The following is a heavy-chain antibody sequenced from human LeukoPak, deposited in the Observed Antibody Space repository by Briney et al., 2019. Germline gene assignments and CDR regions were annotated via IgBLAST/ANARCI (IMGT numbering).Heavy chain of an antibody. CDR3: ANLLSIGKFDY. CDR2: ISSRGDTV. CDR1: GFTFSSYE. J-gene: IGHJ4*02. Sequence: SGGSLRLSCAVSGFTFSSYEMNWVRQAPGKGLEWVSYISSRGDTVYYPDSVKGRFTISRDTSNNTLFLQMNSLTAEDTAVYYCANLLSIGKFDYWGLGTLVTVSS. V-gene: IGHV3-48*03.